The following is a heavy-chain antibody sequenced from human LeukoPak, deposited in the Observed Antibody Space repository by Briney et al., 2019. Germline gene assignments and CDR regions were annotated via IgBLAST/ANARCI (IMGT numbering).Heavy chain of an antibody. CDR2: IIPILGIA. D-gene: IGHD6-13*01. V-gene: IGHV1-69*04. CDR1: GRTFSSYA. Sequence: ASVKVSCKASGRTFSSYAISWVRQAPGQGLEWMGRIIPILGIANYAQKFQGRVTITADKSTSTAYMELSSLRSEDTAVYYCARQTGYSSSWYGPRYFDYWGQGTLVTVSS. CDR3: ARQTGYSSSWYGPRYFDY. J-gene: IGHJ4*02.